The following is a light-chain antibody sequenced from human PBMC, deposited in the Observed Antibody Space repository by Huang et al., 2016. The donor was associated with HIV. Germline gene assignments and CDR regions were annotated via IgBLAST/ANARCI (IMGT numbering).Light chain of an antibody. CDR2: GAS. CDR3: QQYGSSLIT. V-gene: IGKV3-20*01. CDR1: QSVSSSY. J-gene: IGKJ5*01. Sequence: EIVLTQSPGTLSLSPGERATLSCRASQSVSSSYLAWYQQKPGQAPRLLIYGASSRATGIPDRFSGRGSGTDFTLTISRLEPEDFAVHYCQQYGSSLITFGQGTRLEIK.